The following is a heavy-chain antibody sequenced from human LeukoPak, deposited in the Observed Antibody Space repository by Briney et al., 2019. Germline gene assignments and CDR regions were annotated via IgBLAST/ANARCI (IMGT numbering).Heavy chain of an antibody. D-gene: IGHD5-18*01. CDR3: ASGYSYGYTRGYYMDV. CDR1: GGSISSSSYY. CDR2: IYYSGST. Sequence: PSETLSLTCTVSGGSISSSSYYWGWIRQPPGKGLEWIGSIYYSGSTYYNPSLKSRVTISVDTSKNQFSLKLSSVTAADTAVYYCASGYSYGYTRGYYMDVWGKGATVTISS. J-gene: IGHJ6*03. V-gene: IGHV4-39*01.